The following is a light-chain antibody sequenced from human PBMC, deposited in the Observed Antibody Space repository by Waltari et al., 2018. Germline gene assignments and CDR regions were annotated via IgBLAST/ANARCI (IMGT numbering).Light chain of an antibody. Sequence: QSVLTQPPSASGTPGQRVTISCSGSSSNIGSNYVYWYQQLPGTAPKLLIYRNNQRPSGVPVRFSGAKSGTSASLAISGLRSEDEADYYCAAWDDSLSGRVFGGGTKLTVL. CDR2: RNN. CDR3: AAWDDSLSGRV. J-gene: IGLJ3*02. CDR1: SSNIGSNY. V-gene: IGLV1-47*01.